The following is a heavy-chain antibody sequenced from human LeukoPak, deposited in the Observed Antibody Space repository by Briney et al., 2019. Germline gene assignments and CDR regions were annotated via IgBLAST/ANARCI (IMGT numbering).Heavy chain of an antibody. V-gene: IGHV1-2*02. CDR1: GYTFTGKF. CDR2: IDPNSGGT. J-gene: IGHJ4*02. CDR3: ARDREGLAYFDY. D-gene: IGHD3/OR15-3a*01. Sequence: ASVKVSCKASGYTFTGKFIHWVRQAPGQGLEWMGWIDPNSGGTDYAQKFCGRVTMTRDTSTSTAYMDLSSLISDDTAVYYCARDREGLAYFDYWGQGTLVTVSS.